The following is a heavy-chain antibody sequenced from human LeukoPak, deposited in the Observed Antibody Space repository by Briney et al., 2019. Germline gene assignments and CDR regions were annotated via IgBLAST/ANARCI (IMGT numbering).Heavy chain of an antibody. CDR2: IYSGGST. V-gene: IGHV3-53*01. D-gene: IGHD5-18*01. J-gene: IGHJ2*01. CDR1: GFTVSSNY. CDR3: ARSYSYGPPGYFDL. Sequence: GGSLSFSFAALGFTVSSNYITWVRQAPGKGLEWVSVIYSGGSTYYADSVKGRFTISRDNSKNTLYLQMNSLRAEDTAVYYCARSYSYGPPGYFDLWGRGTLVTVSS.